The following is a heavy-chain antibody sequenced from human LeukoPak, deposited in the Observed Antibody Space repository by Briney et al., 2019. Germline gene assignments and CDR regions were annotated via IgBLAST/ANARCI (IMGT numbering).Heavy chain of an antibody. D-gene: IGHD2-15*01. Sequence: GGSLRLSCAASGFTFSSYWMSRVRQAPGKGLEWVANIKQDGSEKYYVDSVKGRFTISRDSAKNSLYLQMNSLRAEDTAVYYCARVGCSGGSCYSGRGPFDPWGQGTLVTVSS. CDR3: ARVGCSGGSCYSGRGPFDP. CDR1: GFTFSSYW. V-gene: IGHV3-7*01. J-gene: IGHJ5*02. CDR2: IKQDGSEK.